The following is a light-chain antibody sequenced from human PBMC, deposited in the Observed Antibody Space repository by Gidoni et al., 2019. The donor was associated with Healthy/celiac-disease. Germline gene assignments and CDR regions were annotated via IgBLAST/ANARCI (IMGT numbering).Light chain of an antibody. J-gene: IGKJ1*01. CDR3: QHYGSSLWT. V-gene: IGKV3-20*01. Sequence: EIVLTQSPGTLSLSPGERATLSCRASQSVSSSYLAWYQQKPGQAPRLLLSGASSRATGIPDRFSCSGSGTDFTLTIRRLVPEYFAVYYCQHYGSSLWTFGQGTKVEIK. CDR2: GAS. CDR1: QSVSSSY.